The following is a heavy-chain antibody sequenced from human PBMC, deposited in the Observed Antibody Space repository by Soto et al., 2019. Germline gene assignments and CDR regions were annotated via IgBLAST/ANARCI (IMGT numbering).Heavy chain of an antibody. Sequence: ETLSLTCTVSGGSISSSSYYWGWIRQPPGKGLEWIGSIYYSGSTYYNPSLKSRVTISVDTSKNQFSLKLSSVTAADTAVYYCAGDAEAQDYWGQGTLVTVSS. CDR3: AGDAEAQDY. J-gene: IGHJ4*02. V-gene: IGHV4-39*01. CDR1: GGSISSSSYY. CDR2: IYYSGST. D-gene: IGHD2-8*01.